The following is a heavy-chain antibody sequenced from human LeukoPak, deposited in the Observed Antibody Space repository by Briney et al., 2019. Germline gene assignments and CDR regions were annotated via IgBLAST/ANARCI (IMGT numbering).Heavy chain of an antibody. CDR2: IYYSGST. J-gene: IGHJ6*03. D-gene: IGHD2-2*01. CDR3: ARVVVVPAAWEDYYYYYMDV. CDR1: GGSISSSFYY. Sequence: SETLSLTCIVTGGSISSSFYYWGWIRQPPGKGLEWIGSIYYSGSTYYNPSLKSRVTISVDTSKNQFSLKLSSVTAADTAVYYSARVVVVPAAWEDYYYYYMDVWGKGTTVTVSS. V-gene: IGHV4-39*07.